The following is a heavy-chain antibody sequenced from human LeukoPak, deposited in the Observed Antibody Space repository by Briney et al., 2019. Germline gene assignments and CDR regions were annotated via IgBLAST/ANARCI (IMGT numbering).Heavy chain of an antibody. D-gene: IGHD2-2*01. Sequence: ASVKVSCKASGYTFTGYYMHWVRQAPGQGLEWMGRINPNSGGTNYAQKFQGRVTMTRDTSISTAYMELSRLRSDDTAVHYCARSLSTSPTYYWGQGTLVTVSS. CDR3: ARSLSTSPTYY. V-gene: IGHV1-2*06. CDR2: INPNSGGT. CDR1: GYTFTGYY. J-gene: IGHJ4*02.